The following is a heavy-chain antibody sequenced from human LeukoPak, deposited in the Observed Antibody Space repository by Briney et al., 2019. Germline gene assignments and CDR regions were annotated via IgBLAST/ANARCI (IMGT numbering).Heavy chain of an antibody. D-gene: IGHD6-25*01. CDR1: GGSFSGYY. CDR3: ALRTAASPFDY. V-gene: IGHV4-34*01. CDR2: INHSGST. Sequence: SETLSLTCAVYGGSFSGYYWSWIRQPPGKGLEWIGEINHSGSTNYNPSLKSRVTISVDTSKNQFSLKLSSVTAADTAVYYCALRTAASPFDYWGQGTLVTVSS. J-gene: IGHJ4*02.